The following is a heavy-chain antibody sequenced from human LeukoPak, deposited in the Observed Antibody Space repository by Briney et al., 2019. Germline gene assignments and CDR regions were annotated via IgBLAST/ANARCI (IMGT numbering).Heavy chain of an antibody. D-gene: IGHD3-9*01. CDR1: GGSISGYY. V-gene: IGHV4-4*08. CDR2: IYSSGET. Sequence: SETLSLTCTVSGGSISGYYWGWIRQPPGKGLEWIGTIYSSGETNYNPSLKSRVTISVDTSKNQFSLKLSSVTAADTAVYYCARTNYDILTGYYSRYYYFDYWGQGTLVTVSS. J-gene: IGHJ4*02. CDR3: ARTNYDILTGYYSRYYYFDY.